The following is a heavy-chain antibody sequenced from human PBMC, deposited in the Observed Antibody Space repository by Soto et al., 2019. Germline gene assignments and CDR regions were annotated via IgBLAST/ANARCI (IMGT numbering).Heavy chain of an antibody. D-gene: IGHD2-21*02. V-gene: IGHV3-48*01. CDR1: GFTFSSYS. Sequence: GGSLRLSCAASGFTFSSYSMNWVRQAPGKGLEWVSYISSSSSTIYYADSVKGRFTISRDNAKNSLYLQMNSLRAEDTAVYYCARDCGGDCYSPFDYWGQGTLVTV. J-gene: IGHJ4*02. CDR2: ISSSSSTI. CDR3: ARDCGGDCYSPFDY.